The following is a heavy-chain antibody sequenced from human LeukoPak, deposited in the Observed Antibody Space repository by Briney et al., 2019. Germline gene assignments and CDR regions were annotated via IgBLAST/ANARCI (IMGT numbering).Heavy chain of an antibody. Sequence: SETLSLTCTVSGGSISTYYWSWIRQPPGKGLEWIGEINHSGSTNYNPSLKSRVTISVDTSKNQFSLKLSSVTAADTAVYYCARYLMVRGVIIVDAFDIWGQGTMVTVSS. J-gene: IGHJ3*02. CDR1: GGSISTYY. CDR2: INHSGST. CDR3: ARYLMVRGVIIVDAFDI. D-gene: IGHD3-10*01. V-gene: IGHV4-34*01.